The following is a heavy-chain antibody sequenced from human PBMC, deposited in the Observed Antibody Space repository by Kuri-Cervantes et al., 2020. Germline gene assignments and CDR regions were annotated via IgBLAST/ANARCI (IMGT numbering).Heavy chain of an antibody. CDR3: ARIDYYDSSGGFDP. Sequence: GSLRLSCAVSGYSISSGYYWGWIRQPPGKGLEWIGSIHHSGSTYYNPSLKSRVTISVDTSKNQFSLKLSSVTAADTAVYYCARIDYYDSSGGFDPWGQGTLVTVSS. CDR1: GYSISSGYY. CDR2: IHHSGST. J-gene: IGHJ5*02. V-gene: IGHV4-38-2*01. D-gene: IGHD3-22*01.